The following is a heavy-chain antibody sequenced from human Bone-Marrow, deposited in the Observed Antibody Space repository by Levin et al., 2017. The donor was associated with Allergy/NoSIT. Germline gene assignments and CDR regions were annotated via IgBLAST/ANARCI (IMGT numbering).Heavy chain of an antibody. Sequence: SQTLSLTCTVSGASVSSGFNYWSWIRQTPGRGLQWIDYMYEDGTTDYISSLQSRVTISVDTSKNQFSLNLRSVTAADTAVYYCAREVERQMYANENKGWFFDLWGHGIVVTVSS. J-gene: IGHJ2*01. CDR2: MYEDGTT. CDR3: AREVERQMYANENKGWFFDL. CDR1: GASVSSGFNY. D-gene: IGHD2-8*01. V-gene: IGHV4-61*01.